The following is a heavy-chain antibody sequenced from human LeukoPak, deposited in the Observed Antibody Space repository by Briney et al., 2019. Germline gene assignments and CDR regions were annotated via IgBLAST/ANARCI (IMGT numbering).Heavy chain of an antibody. CDR2: ISGSGGST. CDR3: AKDGQGDYYDSSGPFDP. V-gene: IGHV3-23*01. J-gene: IGHJ5*02. CDR1: GFTFSSYA. Sequence: GGSLRLSCAASGFTFSSYAMSWVRQAPGKGLEWVSAISGSGGSTYYADSVKGRFTISRDNSKNTLYLQMNSLRAEDTAVYYCAKDGQGDYYDSSGPFDPWGQGTLVTVSS. D-gene: IGHD3-22*01.